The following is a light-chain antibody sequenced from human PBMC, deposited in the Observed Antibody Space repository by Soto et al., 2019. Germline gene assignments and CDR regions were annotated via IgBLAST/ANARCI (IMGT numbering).Light chain of an antibody. CDR2: SNS. J-gene: IGLJ1*01. CDR1: SSNIGSNS. V-gene: IGLV1-44*01. Sequence: QSVRTQPPSASGTPGQRVTISCSGSSSNIGSNSVNWYQQLPGAAPKILIYSNSQRPSGVPDRFSGSKSGTSASLAISGLQSEDEADYYCGVWDDSVNVRYLFGTGTKVTVL. CDR3: GVWDDSVNVRYL.